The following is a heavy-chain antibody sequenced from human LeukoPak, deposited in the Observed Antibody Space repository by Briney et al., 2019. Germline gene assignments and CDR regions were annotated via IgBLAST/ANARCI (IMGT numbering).Heavy chain of an antibody. J-gene: IGHJ4*02. CDR3: ARKSGIAAAGTENKLDY. Sequence: PSQTLSLTCAISGDSVSSNSAAWNWIRQSPSRGLEWLGRTYYRSKWYNDYAVSVKSRITINPDTSKNQFSLQLNSVTPEDTAVYYCARKSGIAAAGTENKLDYWGQGTLVTVSS. D-gene: IGHD6-13*01. V-gene: IGHV6-1*01. CDR1: GDSVSSNSAA. CDR2: TYYRSKWYN.